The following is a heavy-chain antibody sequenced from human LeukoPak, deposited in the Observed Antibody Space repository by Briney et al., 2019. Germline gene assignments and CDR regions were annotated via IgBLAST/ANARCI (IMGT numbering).Heavy chain of an antibody. V-gene: IGHV3-74*03. CDR2: ISDDGSIT. Sequence: GGSLTLSCPASVFTFSRDWMDWVRQARGKGLVWVSRISDDGSITTYAHSVQGRFTLSRDNAKSTVFRQMNSLRVEDTAVDFCVRRYYEYNVYDRHFDFWGQGILVTVSS. CDR3: VRRYYEYNVYDRHFDF. D-gene: IGHD3-22*01. J-gene: IGHJ4*02. CDR1: VFTFSRDW.